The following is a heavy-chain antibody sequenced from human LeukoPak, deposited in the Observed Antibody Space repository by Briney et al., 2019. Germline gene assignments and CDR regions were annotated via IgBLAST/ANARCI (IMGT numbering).Heavy chain of an antibody. Sequence: GSLRLSCAASGFTFSSYSMNWIRQPPGKGLEWIGEINHSGSTNYNPSLKSRVTISVDTSKNQFSLKLSSVTAADTAVYYCARRITMVRGGRIDIWGQGTMVTVSS. CDR3: ARRITMVRGGRIDI. V-gene: IGHV4-34*01. CDR1: GFTFSSYS. D-gene: IGHD3-10*01. J-gene: IGHJ3*02. CDR2: INHSGST.